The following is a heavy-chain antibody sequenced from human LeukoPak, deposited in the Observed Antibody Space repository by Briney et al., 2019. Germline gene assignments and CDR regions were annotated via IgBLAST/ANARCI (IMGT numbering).Heavy chain of an antibody. CDR2: IIPIFGTA. D-gene: IGHD3-10*01. J-gene: IGHJ4*02. V-gene: IGHV1-69*06. CDR1: GGTFSSYA. Sequence: SVKVSCKASGGTFSSYAISWVRQAPGQGLEWMGGIIPIFGTANYAQKFLGRVTITADKSTSTAYMELSSLRSEDTAVYYCASGGFGELLSDYWGQGTLVTVSS. CDR3: ASGGFGELLSDY.